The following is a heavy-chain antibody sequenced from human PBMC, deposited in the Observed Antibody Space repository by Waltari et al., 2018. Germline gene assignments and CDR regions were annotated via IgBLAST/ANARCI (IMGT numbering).Heavy chain of an antibody. Sequence: QLQLQESGPGLVKPSETLSLTCTVSGGSISSSSYYWGWIRQPPGKGLEWIGSIYYSGSTYYNPSLKSRVTISVDTSKNQFSLKLSSVTAADTAVYYCRGDSQVTTDAFDIWGQGTMVTVSS. CDR2: IYYSGST. J-gene: IGHJ3*02. CDR3: RGDSQVTTDAFDI. D-gene: IGHD4-4*01. CDR1: GGSISSSSYY. V-gene: IGHV4-39*07.